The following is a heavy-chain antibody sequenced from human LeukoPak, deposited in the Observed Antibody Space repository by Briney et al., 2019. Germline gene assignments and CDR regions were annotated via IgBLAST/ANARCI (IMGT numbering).Heavy chain of an antibody. V-gene: IGHV1-18*01. D-gene: IGHD2-2*01. CDR1: AYTFTSYG. J-gene: IGHJ6*03. CDR2: ISTNNSNT. CDR3: SRDRYCSSTSCYDYYYYYYRDV. Sequence: SVKVSCKSSAYTFTSYGISWVRQAPGQGLEWMGWISTNNSNTNYSQTLQGRVTMTTATSTSTAYMELRSQRSKDAAVYYCSRDRYCSSTSCYDYYYYYYRDVWGKGTTDSVS.